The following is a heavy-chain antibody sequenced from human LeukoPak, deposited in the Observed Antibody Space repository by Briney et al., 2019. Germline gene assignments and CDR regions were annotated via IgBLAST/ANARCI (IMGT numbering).Heavy chain of an antibody. D-gene: IGHD3-10*01. CDR3: GRHRCAWLGEFNQVPSYYYYGMDV. V-gene: IGHV4-61*01. CDR2: IYYSGST. CDR1: VDSVSSGSDY. J-gene: IGHJ6*04. Sequence: KAAETLSLTCTVSVDSVSSGSDYCSWIWQPAGGGLEWIGYIYYSGSTSYHLSVKNRVTISVDTSKHQFSLKLRSLTAAETAVYYCGRHRCAWLGEFNQVPSYYYYGMDVWGKGTTVTVSS.